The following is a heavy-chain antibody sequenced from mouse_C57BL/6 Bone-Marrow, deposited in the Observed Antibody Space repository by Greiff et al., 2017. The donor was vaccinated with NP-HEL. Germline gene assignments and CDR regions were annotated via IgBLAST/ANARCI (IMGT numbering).Heavy chain of an antibody. V-gene: IGHV1-76*01. Sequence: VKLQQSGAELVRPGASVKLSCKASGYTFTDYYINWVKQRPGQGLEWIARIYPGSGNTYYNEKFKGKATLTAEKSSSTAYMQLSSLTSEDSAVYFCARGYYYGSDDYWGQGTTLTVSS. CDR2: IYPGSGNT. J-gene: IGHJ2*01. CDR1: GYTFTDYY. CDR3: ARGYYYGSDDY. D-gene: IGHD1-1*01.